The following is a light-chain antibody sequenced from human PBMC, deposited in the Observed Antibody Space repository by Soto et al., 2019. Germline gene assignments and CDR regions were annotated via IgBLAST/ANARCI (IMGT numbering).Light chain of an antibody. V-gene: IGKV1-5*01. CDR3: QQYGSYWT. CDR1: QSINRW. J-gene: IGKJ1*01. Sequence: IQMTQSPSTLSASIGDTVTITCRASQSINRWLAWYQQKPGEAPKLLIYDASSLESGVPSRFSGTGSGTEFTRIISSLQPDDFATYYCQQYGSYWTFGQGTKVEIK. CDR2: DAS.